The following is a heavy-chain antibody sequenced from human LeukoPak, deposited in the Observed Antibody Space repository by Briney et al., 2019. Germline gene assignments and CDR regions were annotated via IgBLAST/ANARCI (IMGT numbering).Heavy chain of an antibody. V-gene: IGHV3-74*01. Sequence: PGGSLRLSCGPSGFPFSSYWMLWVRQAPGKGLEWVSRISGDGSTTTYAASVKGRLTISRDNTDNILYLEMNNLRVEDTAIYYCARPQFDYWGQGILVTVSS. CDR1: GFPFSSYW. CDR3: ARPQFDY. J-gene: IGHJ4*02. CDR2: ISGDGSTT.